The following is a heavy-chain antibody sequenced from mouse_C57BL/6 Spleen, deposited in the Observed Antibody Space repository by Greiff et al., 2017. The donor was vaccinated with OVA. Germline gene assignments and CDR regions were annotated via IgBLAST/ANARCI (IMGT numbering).Heavy chain of an antibody. D-gene: IGHD1-1*01. CDR1: GFTFSDYG. J-gene: IGHJ2*01. CDR3: ARPITTVVATGFDY. V-gene: IGHV5-17*01. CDR2: ISSGSSTI. Sequence: EVMLVESGGGLVKPGGSLKLSCAASGFTFSDYGMHWVRQAPEKGLEWVAYISSGSSTIYYADTVKGRFTISRDNAKNTLFLQMTSLRSEDTAMYYCARPITTVVATGFDYWGQGTTLTVSS.